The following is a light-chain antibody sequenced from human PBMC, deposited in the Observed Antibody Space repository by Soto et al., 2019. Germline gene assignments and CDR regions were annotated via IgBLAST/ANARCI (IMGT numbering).Light chain of an antibody. CDR3: QQRFNWPPT. Sequence: IVLTQSPVTLSLSPGERATLSCRASESVAIYLAWYQQKPGQAPRLLIYDASNRATGIPARFSGSGSGADFTLTISSLEPEDFAVYYCQQRFNWPPTFGQGTRLEI. CDR2: DAS. CDR1: ESVAIY. J-gene: IGKJ5*01. V-gene: IGKV3-11*01.